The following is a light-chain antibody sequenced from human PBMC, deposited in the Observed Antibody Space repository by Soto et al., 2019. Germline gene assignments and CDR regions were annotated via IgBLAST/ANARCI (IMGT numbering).Light chain of an antibody. CDR3: VQYVSSLT. CDR2: VPS. V-gene: IGKV3-20*01. CDR1: RIQSSHY. J-gene: IGKJ2*01. Sequence: LKLSPGTLSLPTEERATLSCRASRIQSSHYFARYQPQHGQAPRLRIYVPSGRAAGTPDRFSGCGSGTALTLNIFCLEPEAFSVYYCVQYVSSLTFGHG.